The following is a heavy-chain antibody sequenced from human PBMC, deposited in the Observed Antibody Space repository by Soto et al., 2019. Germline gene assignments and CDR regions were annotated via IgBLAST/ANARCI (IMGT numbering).Heavy chain of an antibody. CDR1: GYTFTSYA. J-gene: IGHJ2*01. V-gene: IGHV1-3*01. CDR2: INAGNGNT. CDR3: ARDSSGSYWYFDL. D-gene: IGHD3-22*01. Sequence: ASVKVSCKASGYTFTSYAMHWVRQAPGQRLEWMGWINAGNGNTKYSQKFQGRVTITRDTSASTAYTELSSLRSEDTAVYYCARDSSGSYWYFDLWGRGTLVTVSS.